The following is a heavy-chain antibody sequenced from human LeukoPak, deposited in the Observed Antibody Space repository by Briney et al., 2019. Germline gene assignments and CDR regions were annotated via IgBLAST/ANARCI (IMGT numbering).Heavy chain of an antibody. CDR3: ARYRGSEAAAGDVWFDY. Sequence: ASVKVSCKASGYTFTSYYMHWVRQAPGQGLEWMGIINPSGSSTSYAQKFQGRVTMTRDTSTGTVYMELSSLRSEDTAVYYCARYRGSEAAAGDVWFDYWGQGTLVTVSS. D-gene: IGHD6-13*01. V-gene: IGHV1-46*01. CDR2: INPSGSST. CDR1: GYTFTSYY. J-gene: IGHJ4*02.